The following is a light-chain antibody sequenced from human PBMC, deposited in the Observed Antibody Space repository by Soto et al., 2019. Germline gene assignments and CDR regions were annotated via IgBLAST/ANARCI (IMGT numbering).Light chain of an antibody. J-gene: IGKJ1*01. CDR3: QQYNKWPQWT. V-gene: IGKV3-15*01. CDR2: SAS. Sequence: EVVMTQSPATLSVSPGERATLSCRVSQSIRTDLAWYQQKPGQAPSLLIFSASTRATGVPARFSGSGSGTEFTLTISSLQSEDFAVYYCQQYNKWPQWTFGQGTKVDIK. CDR1: QSIRTD.